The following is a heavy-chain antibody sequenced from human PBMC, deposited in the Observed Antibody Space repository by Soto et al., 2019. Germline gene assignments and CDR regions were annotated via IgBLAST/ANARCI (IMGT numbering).Heavy chain of an antibody. CDR1: GDTFTDYY. Sequence: QVQLVQSGAEVKKPGASVKVSCKASGDTFTDYYIHWVRQAPGQGLEWMGTVNPSGGHTTYAQHFRGRMTMTRATSTSTLYMELASLTSEDPAIYFCARGGHVVVVTAALDYWGQGTLVTVSS. CDR2: VNPSGGHT. V-gene: IGHV1-46*01. D-gene: IGHD2-21*02. CDR3: ARGGHVVVVTAALDY. J-gene: IGHJ4*02.